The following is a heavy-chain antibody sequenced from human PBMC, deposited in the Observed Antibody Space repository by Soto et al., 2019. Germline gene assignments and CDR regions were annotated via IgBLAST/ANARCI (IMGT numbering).Heavy chain of an antibody. Sequence: EVQLVESGGGLVQPGGSLRLSCAASGFTFSDHYMDWVRQAPGKGLVWVGRTRNKANSYTTEYAASVKGRFTISRDDSENSLYLQMNSLKTEDTAVYYCARGYVLVKSGYYYYGMDVWGQGTTVTVSS. J-gene: IGHJ6*02. CDR1: GFTFSDHY. V-gene: IGHV3-72*01. CDR3: ARGYVLVKSGYYYYGMDV. D-gene: IGHD3-10*02. CDR2: TRNKANSYTT.